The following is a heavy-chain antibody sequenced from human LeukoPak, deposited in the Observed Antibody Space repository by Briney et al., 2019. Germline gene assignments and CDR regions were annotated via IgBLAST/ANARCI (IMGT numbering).Heavy chain of an antibody. CDR1: GYTFTIYD. D-gene: IGHD3-22*01. J-gene: IGHJ6*03. CDR2: MKLNSGKT. CDR3: ARGLGYYYDSSGYYPSYYYYMDV. Sequence: GASVKVSCKASGYTFTIYDINWVRQATGQGLEWMGWMKLNSGKTGNAHKFKVKGTITSNTSTSKAYMELSGLRSEDTAVYYCARGLGYYYDSSGYYPSYYYYMDVWGKGTTVTVSS. V-gene: IGHV1-8*01.